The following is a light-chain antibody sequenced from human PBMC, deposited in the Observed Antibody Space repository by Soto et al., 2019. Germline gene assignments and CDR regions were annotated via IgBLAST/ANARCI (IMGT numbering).Light chain of an antibody. Sequence: IVMTQSPATLSVSPGARVTFSCRASQGINRKLAWYQHKAGQAPRLLISGASTGATGMPARFSGSGSGTEFTLTINSMQSEDSAVYYCQQYHTWPVSFGGGTKVEI. CDR1: QGINRK. CDR3: QQYHTWPVS. V-gene: IGKV3-15*01. J-gene: IGKJ4*01. CDR2: GAS.